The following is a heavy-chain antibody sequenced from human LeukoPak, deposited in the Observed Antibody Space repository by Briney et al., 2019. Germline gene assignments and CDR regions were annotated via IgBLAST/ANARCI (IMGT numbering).Heavy chain of an antibody. CDR3: ASPGSVGDTGMPDY. V-gene: IGHV3-7*01. Sequence: GGSLRLSCAASGFIFSGYWMTWVRQVPGKGLEWVANIKQDGSEKYYVDSVKGRFTISRDNAKKSLYLHMNSLRAEDTAVYYCASPGSVGDTGMPDYWGQGILVTVSS. CDR1: GFIFSGYW. J-gene: IGHJ4*02. CDR2: IKQDGSEK. D-gene: IGHD5-18*01.